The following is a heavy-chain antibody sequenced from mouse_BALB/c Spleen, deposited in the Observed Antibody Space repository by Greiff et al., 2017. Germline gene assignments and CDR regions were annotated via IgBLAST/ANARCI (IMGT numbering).Heavy chain of an antibody. V-gene: IGHV3-2*02. J-gene: IGHJ2*01. CDR1: GYSITSDYA. D-gene: IGHD2-10*01. CDR2: ISYSGST. CDR3: ARSYPESYFDY. Sequence: DVQLQESGPGLVKPSQSLSLTCTVTGYSITSDYAWNWIRQFPGNKLEWMGYISYSGSTSYNPSLKSRISITRDTSKNQFFLQLNSVTTEDTATYYCARSYPESYFDYWGQGTTLTVSS.